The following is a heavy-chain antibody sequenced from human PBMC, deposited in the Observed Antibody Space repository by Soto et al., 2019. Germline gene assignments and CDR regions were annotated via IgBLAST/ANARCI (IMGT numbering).Heavy chain of an antibody. CDR1: GGSFSGYY. J-gene: IGHJ3*02. CDR2: INHSGST. D-gene: IGHD4-4*01. Sequence: SETLSLTCAVYGGSFSGYYWSWIRQPPGKGQEWIGEINHSGSTNYNPSLKSRVTISVDTSKNQFSLKLNSVTAADTTVYYCARTHTTITTGAFVIWGEGTMITVS. V-gene: IGHV4-34*01. CDR3: ARTHTTITTGAFVI.